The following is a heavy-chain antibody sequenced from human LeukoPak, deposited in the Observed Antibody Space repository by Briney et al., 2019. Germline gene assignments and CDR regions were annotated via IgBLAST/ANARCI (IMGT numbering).Heavy chain of an antibody. Sequence: GGSLRLSCAASGFTFSSYAMSWARQAPGKGLEWVSGISSSGSGGNTYYADFVKGRFTISRDNSKNTLYLQMNSLRAEDTAVYYCARETVAGTYFRFDYWGQGTLVTVSS. V-gene: IGHV3-23*01. D-gene: IGHD6-19*01. CDR1: GFTFSSYA. J-gene: IGHJ4*02. CDR3: ARETVAGTYFRFDY. CDR2: ISSSGSGGNT.